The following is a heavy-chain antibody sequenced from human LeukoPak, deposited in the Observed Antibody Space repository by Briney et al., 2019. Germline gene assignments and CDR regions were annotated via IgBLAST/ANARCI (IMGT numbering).Heavy chain of an antibody. V-gene: IGHV3-21*01. CDR3: ARVQRGEMATFDY. CDR2: ISSTSTYI. CDR1: GFIFSSYS. D-gene: IGHD5-24*01. J-gene: IGHJ4*02. Sequence: GGSLRLSCAASGFIFSSYSMNWVGHAPGKGLEWVSSISSTSTYIHYADSLKGRFTISRDNARNSLYLQINSLRVEDTAVYYCARVQRGEMATFDYWGQGTLVTVSS.